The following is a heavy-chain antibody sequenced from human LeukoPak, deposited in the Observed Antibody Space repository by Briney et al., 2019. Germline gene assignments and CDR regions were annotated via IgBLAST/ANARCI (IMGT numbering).Heavy chain of an antibody. CDR2: IIPIFGTA. V-gene: IGHV1-69*13. CDR1: GGTFSSYA. Sequence: SVKVSCKASGGTFSSYAISWVRQAPGQGLEWMGGIIPIFGTANYAQKFQGRVTITADESTSTAYMELGSLRSEDTAVYYCAREGEGLRYFDWSGVLANWFDPWGQGTLVTVSS. CDR3: AREGEGLRYFDWSGVLANWFDP. D-gene: IGHD3-9*01. J-gene: IGHJ5*02.